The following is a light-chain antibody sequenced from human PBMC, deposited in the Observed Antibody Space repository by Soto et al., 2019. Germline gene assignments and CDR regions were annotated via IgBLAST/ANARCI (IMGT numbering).Light chain of an antibody. CDR2: EVS. CDR3: SSYAGSNNLV. Sequence: QSALTQPPSASGSPGQSVTISCTGTSSAVGGYNYFSWYQQHPRKAPTLMIYEVSKRPSGVPDRFSGAKSGNTASLTVSGLQADDEADYYFSSYAGSNNLVFGGGIKLTVL. V-gene: IGLV2-8*01. CDR1: SSAVGGYNY. J-gene: IGLJ2*01.